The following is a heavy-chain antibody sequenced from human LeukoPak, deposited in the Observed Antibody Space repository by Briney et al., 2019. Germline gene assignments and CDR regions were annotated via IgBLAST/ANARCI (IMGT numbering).Heavy chain of an antibody. J-gene: IGHJ6*03. CDR3: ASSRYYYYYMDV. Sequence: SETLSLTCAVYGGSFSGYYWSWIRQPPGKGLEWIGEINHSGSTNYNPSLKSRVTIPVDTSKNQFSLKLSSVTAADTAVYYCASSRYYYYYMDVWGKGTTVTVSS. D-gene: IGHD6-19*01. CDR1: GGSFSGYY. V-gene: IGHV4-34*01. CDR2: INHSGST.